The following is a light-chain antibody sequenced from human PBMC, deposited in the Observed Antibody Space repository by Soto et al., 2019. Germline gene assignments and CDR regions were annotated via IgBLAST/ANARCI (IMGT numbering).Light chain of an antibody. CDR3: QSYDFTLGAFWV. J-gene: IGLJ3*02. Sequence: QSVLTQPPSVSGAPGQRVTISCSGTSSSIGAGYEVHWYHQLPGTAPKLVVSGNGNRPSGVPDRLSASKSGTSASLAITGLQAEDEGHYYCQSYDFTLGAFWVFGGGTKLTVL. CDR1: SSSIGAGYE. CDR2: GNG. V-gene: IGLV1-40*01.